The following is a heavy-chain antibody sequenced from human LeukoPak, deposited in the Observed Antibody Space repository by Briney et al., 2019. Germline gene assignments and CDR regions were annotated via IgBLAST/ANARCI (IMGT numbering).Heavy chain of an antibody. Sequence: GGSLRLSCAASGFTFSSYGMSWVRQAPGKGLEWVSGISPSGDITYYTDSVRGRFTISRDNFKSTLSLQVNSLRAEDTAMYYCAKDDDWGRYKHWGQGTLVTVSS. J-gene: IGHJ1*01. D-gene: IGHD3-16*01. V-gene: IGHV3-23*01. CDR1: GFTFSSYG. CDR3: AKDDDWGRYKH. CDR2: ISPSGDIT.